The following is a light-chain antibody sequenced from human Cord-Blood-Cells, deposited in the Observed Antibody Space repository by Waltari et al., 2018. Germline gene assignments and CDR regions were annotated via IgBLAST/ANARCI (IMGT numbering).Light chain of an antibody. CDR2: DAS. Sequence: EIVLTQSPATLSLSPGERATLSCRASQSVSSYLAWYQQKPGQAPRLLIYDASNTATGIPARFSGRGSGTDSAPTSSSLEPEDFAVYYCQQRSNWPPLTFGGGTKVEIK. J-gene: IGKJ4*01. CDR1: QSVSSY. V-gene: IGKV3-11*01. CDR3: QQRSNWPPLT.